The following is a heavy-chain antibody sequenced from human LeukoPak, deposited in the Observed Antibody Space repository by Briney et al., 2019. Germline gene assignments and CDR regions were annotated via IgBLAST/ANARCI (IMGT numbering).Heavy chain of an antibody. J-gene: IGHJ6*03. CDR1: GDSISIKNNY. Sequence: PSETLSLTCAVSGDSISIKNNYWGWIRQSPGKGLEWIGSLYHTGSMYYNPSHKSRVTISVDTSKKQSSLKLNSLTAADTAVYYCVRHAYYYYYYMDVWGNGTTVTVSS. V-gene: IGHV4-39*01. CDR2: LYHTGSM. CDR3: VRHAYYYYYYMDV. D-gene: IGHD2-21*01.